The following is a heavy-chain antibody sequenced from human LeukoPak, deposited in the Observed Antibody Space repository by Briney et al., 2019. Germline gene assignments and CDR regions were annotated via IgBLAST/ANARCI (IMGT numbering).Heavy chain of an antibody. D-gene: IGHD3-22*01. Sequence: GGSLRLSCAASGFTFNNYAMSWVRQAPGKGLEWVGRIRSKNDGATTDYAAPVKNRFTISRDDSKNTLYLQMNSLKTEDTAVYYCINQKTYYYDSSGYHRAFDFWGQGTMVTVSS. CDR2: IRSKNDGATT. CDR1: GFTFNNYA. J-gene: IGHJ3*01. V-gene: IGHV3-15*01. CDR3: INQKTYYYDSSGYHRAFDF.